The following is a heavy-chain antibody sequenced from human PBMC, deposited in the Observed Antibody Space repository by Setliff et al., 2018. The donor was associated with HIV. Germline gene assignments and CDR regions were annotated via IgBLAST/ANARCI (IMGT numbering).Heavy chain of an antibody. CDR2: MSSSGGNI. Sequence: ETLSLTCTVSGGSISSSGYYWGWIRQHPGKGLEWVSVMSSSGGNIFYADSVKGRFTISRDNSKNTVYLQMNSLRAEDTAIYYCASRSDYWGQGTLVTVSS. CDR3: ASRSDY. V-gene: IGHV3-23*01. J-gene: IGHJ4*02. CDR1: GGSISSSGYY.